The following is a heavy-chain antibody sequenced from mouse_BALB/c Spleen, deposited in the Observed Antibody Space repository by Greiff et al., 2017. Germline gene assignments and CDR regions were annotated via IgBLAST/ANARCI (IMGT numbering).Heavy chain of an antibody. Sequence: DVMLVESGGGLVKPGGSLKLSCAASGFTFSDYYMYWVRQTPEKRLEWVATISDGGSYTYYPDSVKGRFTISRDNAKNNLYLQMSSLKSEDTAMYYCARDTDRYGSRYYFDYWGQGTTLTVSS. CDR1: GFTFSDYY. CDR3: ARDTDRYGSRYYFDY. V-gene: IGHV5-4*02. J-gene: IGHJ2*01. CDR2: ISDGGSYT. D-gene: IGHD2-14*01.